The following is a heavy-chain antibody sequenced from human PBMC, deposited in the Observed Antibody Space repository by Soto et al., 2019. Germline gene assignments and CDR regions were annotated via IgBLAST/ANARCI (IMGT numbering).Heavy chain of an antibody. V-gene: IGHV4-30-4*01. D-gene: IGHD3-22*01. J-gene: IGHJ5*02. CDR1: GGSISSGDYY. Sequence: TSETLSLTCTVSGGSISSGDYYWSWIRQPPGKGLEWIGYIYYSGSTYYNPSLKSRVTISVGTSKNQFSLKLSSVTAADTAVYYCARIVVVSDGWFDPWGQGTLVTVSS. CDR3: ARIVVVSDGWFDP. CDR2: IYYSGST.